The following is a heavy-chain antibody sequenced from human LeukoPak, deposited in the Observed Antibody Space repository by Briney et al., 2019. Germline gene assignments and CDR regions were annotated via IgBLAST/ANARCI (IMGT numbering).Heavy chain of an antibody. CDR3: ARDEGYNWNYGVVDAFDI. J-gene: IGHJ3*02. D-gene: IGHD1-7*01. CDR1: GGSISSGGYY. CDR2: IYYSGNT. V-gene: IGHV4-31*03. Sequence: SETLSLTCTVSGGSISSGGYYWSWIRQHPGKGLEWIGYIYYSGNTYYNPSLKSRITISVDTSKNQFSLKLSSVTAADTAVYYCARDEGYNWNYGVVDAFDIWGQGTMVTVSS.